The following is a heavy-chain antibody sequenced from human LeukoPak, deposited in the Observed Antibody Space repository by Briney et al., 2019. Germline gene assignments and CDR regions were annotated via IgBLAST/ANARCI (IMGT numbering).Heavy chain of an antibody. V-gene: IGHV7-4-1*02. J-gene: IGHJ4*02. CDR1: GYTFTSYA. CDR3: AISPYSSSWENKLALGY. CDR2: INTNTGNP. D-gene: IGHD6-13*01. Sequence: ASVKVSCKASGYTFTSYAMNWVRQAPGQGLEWMGWINTNTGNPTYAQGFTGRFVFSLDTSVSTAYLQISSLKAEDTAVYYCAISPYSSSWENKLALGYWGQGTLVTVSS.